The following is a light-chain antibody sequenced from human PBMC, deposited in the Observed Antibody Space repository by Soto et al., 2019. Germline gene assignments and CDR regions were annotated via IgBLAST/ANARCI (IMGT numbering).Light chain of an antibody. Sequence: QSVLTQPASVSGSPGQSITISCTGTSSDVGAYNYVSWYQQLPGKAPKLMIYDVSNRPSGVSTRFSGSKSGNTASLTISGLQAEDEADYYCCSYTSSSVYVFGAGTKVTV. J-gene: IGLJ1*01. V-gene: IGLV2-14*01. CDR3: CSYTSSSVYV. CDR2: DVS. CDR1: SSDVGAYNY.